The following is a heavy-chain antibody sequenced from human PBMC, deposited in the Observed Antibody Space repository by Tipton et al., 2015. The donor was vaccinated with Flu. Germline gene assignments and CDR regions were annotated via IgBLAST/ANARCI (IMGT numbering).Heavy chain of an antibody. V-gene: IGHV4-38-2*02. CDR3: ARDGGIVGVKGGMDV. CDR2: IYHSGST. D-gene: IGHD1-26*01. CDR1: GYSISSGYY. Sequence: LRLSCTVSGYSISSGYYWGWIRQPPGKGLEWIGSIYHSGSTYYNPSLKSRVTISVDTPKNQFSLKLSSVTAADTAVYYCARDGGIVGVKGGMDVWGQGTTVTVSS. J-gene: IGHJ6*02.